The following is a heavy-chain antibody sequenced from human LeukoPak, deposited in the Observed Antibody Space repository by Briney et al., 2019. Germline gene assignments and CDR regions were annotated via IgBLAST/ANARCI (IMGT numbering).Heavy chain of an antibody. D-gene: IGHD2-15*01. J-gene: IGHJ4*02. CDR3: ARRYCSGGSCWRYFDY. CDR2: IYPGDSDT. V-gene: IGHV5-51*01. CDR1: GYSFTSYW. Sequence: GESLKISCKGSGYSFTSYWIGWVRQVPGKGLEWMGIIYPGDSDTRYSPSFQGQVTISADKSISTAYLQWSSLKASDTAMYYCARRYCSGGSCWRYFDYWGQGTLVTVSS.